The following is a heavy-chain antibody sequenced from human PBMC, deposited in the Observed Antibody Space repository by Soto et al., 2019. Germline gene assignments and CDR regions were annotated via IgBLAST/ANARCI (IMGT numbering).Heavy chain of an antibody. CDR1: GGTFSSYT. CDR2: IIPILGIA. CDR3: ARGDGDVVVTDFQH. Sequence: QVQLVQSGAEVKKPGSSVKVSCKASGGTFSSYTISWVRQAPGQGLEWMGRIIPILGIANYAQKFQGRVTITADKXXSTAYLELSSLRSEDTAVYYWARGDGDVVVTDFQHWGQGTLVTVSS. V-gene: IGHV1-69*02. D-gene: IGHD2-21*02. J-gene: IGHJ1*01.